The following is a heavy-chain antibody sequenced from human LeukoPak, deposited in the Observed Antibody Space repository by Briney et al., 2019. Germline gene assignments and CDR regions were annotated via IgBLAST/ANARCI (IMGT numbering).Heavy chain of an antibody. CDR2: ISSSSDYI. J-gene: IGHJ4*02. V-gene: IGHV3-21*06. D-gene: IGHD2-8*01. CDR3: TRGTDGLWDF. Sequence: GGSLRLSCAPSGFTFSIYWMSWVRQAPGKGLEWVSSISSSSDYIFYADSVKGRFTISRDNAKNSLYLQMNSLRAEDTAVYYCTRGTDGLWDFWGQGTLVTVSS. CDR1: GFTFSIYW.